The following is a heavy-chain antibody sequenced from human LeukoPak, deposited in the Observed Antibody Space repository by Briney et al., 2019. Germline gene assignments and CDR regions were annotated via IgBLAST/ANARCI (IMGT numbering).Heavy chain of an antibody. CDR1: GFTFTNYG. J-gene: IGHJ4*02. D-gene: IGHD3-10*01. V-gene: IGHV3-33*01. CDR2: IWYDGSNQ. Sequence: GGSLRLSCAASGFTFTNYGLHWVRQAPGKGLEWVAVIWYDGSNQYYADSVKGRVTISRDNSKNTLHLQMNSLRAEDTAVYYCARDANYYNLVYWGQGTLVTVSS. CDR3: ARDANYYNLVY.